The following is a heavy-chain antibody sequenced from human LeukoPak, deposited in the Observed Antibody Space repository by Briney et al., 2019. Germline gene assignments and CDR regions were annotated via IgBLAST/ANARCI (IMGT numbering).Heavy chain of an antibody. CDR3: GRETTYFGGGY. V-gene: IGHV4-30-4*01. J-gene: IGHJ4*02. Sequence: SETLSLTCTVSGASISSGDFYWSWIRQPPGKGLEWIGYIYYNGGTYYNPSLKSRVIISVDTSKNEFSLNLSSVTAADTAVYYCGRETTYFGGGYWGQGTLVTVSS. CDR2: IYYNGGT. CDR1: GASISSGDFY. D-gene: IGHD4-17*01.